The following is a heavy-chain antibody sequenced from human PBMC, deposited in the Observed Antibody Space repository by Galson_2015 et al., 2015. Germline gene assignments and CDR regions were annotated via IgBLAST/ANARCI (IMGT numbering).Heavy chain of an antibody. V-gene: IGHV3-9*01. D-gene: IGHD3-10*01. J-gene: IGHJ4*02. CDR2: ISFDGSDK. CDR3: AKDMSYGFYYFDY. Sequence: SLRLSCAASGFTFDDYAMHWVRHAPGKGLEWVSVISFDGSDKYYADSVKGRFTISRDNAKNSLYLQLNSLRAEDTALYYCAKDMSYGFYYFDYWVQGALFTVSS. CDR1: GFTFDDYA.